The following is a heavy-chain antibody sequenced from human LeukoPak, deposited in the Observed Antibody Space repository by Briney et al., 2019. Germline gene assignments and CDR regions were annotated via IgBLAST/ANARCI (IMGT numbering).Heavy chain of an antibody. J-gene: IGHJ5*02. Sequence: SGRSLRLSCAASGFTFSSYGMHWVRQAPGKGLEWVAVISYDGSYKYYADSVKGRFTISRDDSKNTLYLQMNSLRTEDTAVYYCAERSYGSGSYYSCDHWGQGTLVTVSS. CDR2: ISYDGSYK. D-gene: IGHD3-10*01. V-gene: IGHV3-30*18. CDR1: GFTFSSYG. CDR3: AERSYGSGSYYSCDH.